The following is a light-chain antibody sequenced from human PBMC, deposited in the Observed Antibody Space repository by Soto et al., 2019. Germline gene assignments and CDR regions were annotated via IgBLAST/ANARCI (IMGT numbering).Light chain of an antibody. Sequence: EIVLTQSPGTLSLSPGERATLSCRASQTVSNNYLAWYQQKPGQAPRLLIYAASSRATGIPVRFSGGGSGTDFTLSISRLEPEDFAVYYCQQYGTSFTFGPGTKVDI. CDR2: AAS. CDR3: QQYGTSFT. CDR1: QTVSNNY. V-gene: IGKV3-20*01. J-gene: IGKJ3*01.